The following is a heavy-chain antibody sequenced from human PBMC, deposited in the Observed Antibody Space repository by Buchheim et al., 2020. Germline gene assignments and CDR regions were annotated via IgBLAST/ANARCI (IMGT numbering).Heavy chain of an antibody. CDR2: IWYDGSNT. Sequence: QVQLVESGGGAVQPGRSLRLSCAASGFTFSTHAMHWVRQAPGKGLEWVTMIWYDGSNTHYAESVRGRFTISRDNSRDTVYLQMNSLRVEDTAVYYCTRDPPYSGWSFDYWGQGTL. V-gene: IGHV3-33*01. CDR3: TRDPPYSGWSFDY. J-gene: IGHJ4*02. CDR1: GFTFSTHA. D-gene: IGHD6-19*01.